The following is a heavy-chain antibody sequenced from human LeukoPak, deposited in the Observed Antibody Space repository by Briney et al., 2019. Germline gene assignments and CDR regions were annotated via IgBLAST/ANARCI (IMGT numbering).Heavy chain of an antibody. CDR3: ARDRGINWFDP. J-gene: IGHJ5*02. V-gene: IGHV3-23*01. D-gene: IGHD3-10*01. CDR1: GFTFSNYA. CDR2: VSVSGGST. Sequence: GGSLRLSCAASGFTFSNYAMNWVRQAPGKGLEWVSGVSVSGGSTYYADSVKGRFTISRDNSKNTLYPQMNSLRAEDTAVYYCARDRGINWFDPWGQGTLVTVSS.